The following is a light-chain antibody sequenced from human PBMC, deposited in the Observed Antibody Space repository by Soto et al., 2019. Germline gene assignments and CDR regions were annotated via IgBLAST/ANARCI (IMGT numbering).Light chain of an antibody. CDR2: DAS. Sequence: EIVLTQSPATLSLSPGERATLSCRTSQSVSSYLVWYQQKPGQPPRLLIYDASTRATGVPARFSGSGSGTEVSLTISSLEPEDFAVYYCRQRSNWPPFSFGPGTTVDIK. V-gene: IGKV3-11*01. J-gene: IGKJ3*01. CDR3: RQRSNWPPFS. CDR1: QSVSSY.